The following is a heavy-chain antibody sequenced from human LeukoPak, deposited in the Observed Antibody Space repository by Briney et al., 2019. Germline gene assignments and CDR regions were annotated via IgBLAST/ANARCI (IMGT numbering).Heavy chain of an antibody. CDR2: IHSGGST. D-gene: IGHD2-8*02. CDR3: ARAHFYRWHTDY. CDR1: GFTFSSYW. V-gene: IGHV3-53*01. J-gene: IGHJ4*02. Sequence: PGGSLRLSCVASGFTFSSYWMHWVRQAPGKGLEWVSVIHSGGSTYYADSVKGRFTISRDNSKNTLYLQMNSLRAEDTAVYYCARAHFYRWHTDYWGQGTLVTVSS.